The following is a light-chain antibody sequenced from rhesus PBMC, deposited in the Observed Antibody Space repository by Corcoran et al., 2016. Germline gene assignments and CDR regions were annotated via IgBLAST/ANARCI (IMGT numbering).Light chain of an antibody. Sequence: SSGVTQPRSVSVSPGQTAMISCGGDSVGRMYINWYQHKSPQAPVLVIYKDRNRPSGIPDRFSGSSSGNTAILTITGVEAGDEADYSCQLWDTGRDRAVFGGGTRLTVL. J-gene: IGLJ2*01. CDR2: KDR. V-gene: IGLV3-29*01. CDR1: SVGRMY. CDR3: QLWDTGRDRAV.